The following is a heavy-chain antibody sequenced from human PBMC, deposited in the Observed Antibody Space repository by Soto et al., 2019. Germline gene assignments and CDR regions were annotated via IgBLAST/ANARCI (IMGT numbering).Heavy chain of an antibody. D-gene: IGHD1-7*01. CDR2: IYYSGST. CDR1: GGSISSYY. CDR3: ARYNWNYPNLIDY. V-gene: IGHV4-59*01. J-gene: IGHJ4*02. Sequence: SETLSLTCTVSGGSISSYYWSWIRQPPGKGLEWIGYIYYSGSTNYNPSLKSRVTISVDTSKIQFSLKLSSVTAADTAVYYCARYNWNYPNLIDYWGQGTLVTVSS.